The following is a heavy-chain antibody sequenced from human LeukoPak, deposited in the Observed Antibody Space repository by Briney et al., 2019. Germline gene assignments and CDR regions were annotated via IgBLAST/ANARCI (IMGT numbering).Heavy chain of an antibody. D-gene: IGHD5-18*01. CDR3: ARRRGYSYGYTVRGWYFDL. V-gene: IGHV4-34*01. CDR2: INHSGST. Sequence: SETLSLTCAVYGGSFSGYYWSWIRQPPGKGLEWIGEINHSGSTNYNPSLKSRVTISVDTSKSQFSLKLSSVTAADTAVYYCARRRGYSYGYTVRGWYFDLWGRGTLVTVSS. J-gene: IGHJ2*01. CDR1: GGSFSGYY.